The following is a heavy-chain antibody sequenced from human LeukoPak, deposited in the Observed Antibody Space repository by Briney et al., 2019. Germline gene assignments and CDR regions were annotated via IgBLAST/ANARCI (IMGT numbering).Heavy chain of an antibody. V-gene: IGHV3-11*04. CDR2: ISSSGSTI. J-gene: IGHJ4*02. CDR3: ARAPGYGAAYYFDY. Sequence: GSLRLSCAASGFTFSDYYMSWIRQAPGKGLEWVSYISSSGSTIYYADSVKGRFTISRDNSKNTLYLQMNSLRAEDTAVYYCARAPGYGAAYYFDYWGQGTLVTVSS. CDR1: GFTFSDYY. D-gene: IGHD1-1*01.